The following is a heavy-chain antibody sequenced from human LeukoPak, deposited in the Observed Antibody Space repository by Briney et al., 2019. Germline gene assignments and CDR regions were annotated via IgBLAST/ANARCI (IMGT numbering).Heavy chain of an antibody. CDR2: ISPSGGST. D-gene: IGHD5/OR15-5a*01. Sequence: GASVKVSCKAFGYTFTSNYMHWVRQAPGQGPEWMGVISPSGGSTTYAQKFQGRATITADESTSTAYMELSSLRSEDTAVYYCARGDAVSSQTRDYWGQGTLVTVSS. V-gene: IGHV1-46*01. J-gene: IGHJ4*02. CDR3: ARGDAVSSQTRDY. CDR1: GYTFTSNY.